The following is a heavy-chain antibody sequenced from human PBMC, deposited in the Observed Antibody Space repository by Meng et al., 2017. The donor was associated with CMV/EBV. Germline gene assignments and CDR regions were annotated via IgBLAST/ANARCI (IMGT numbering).Heavy chain of an antibody. Sequence: GGSLRLSCAASGFTFSSYSMNWVRQAPGKGLEWVSYISSSSSTIYYADSVKGRFTISRDNAKNSLYLQMNSLRTEDTAVYYCARDRRGYSYGYYYYGMDVWGQGTTVTVSS. V-gene: IGHV3-48*04. J-gene: IGHJ6*02. CDR2: ISSSSSTI. CDR1: GFTFSSYS. D-gene: IGHD5-18*01. CDR3: ARDRRGYSYGYYYYGMDV.